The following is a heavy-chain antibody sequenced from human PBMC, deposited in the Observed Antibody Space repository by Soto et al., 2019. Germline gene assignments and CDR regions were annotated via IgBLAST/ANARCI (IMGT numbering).Heavy chain of an antibody. D-gene: IGHD6-6*01. CDR2: IKHDGSEK. Sequence: EVQLVESGGGLVQPGGSLRLSCAASGFSFSDYSMPWVRQAPGKGLEWVPDIKHDGSEKHYLDSVKGRFTISRDDARNSLYLRISILSAEDTAVYYGARVGVAAPIDPWGQGTLVTVSS. V-gene: IGHV3-7*01. CDR1: GFSFSDYS. CDR3: ARVGVAAPIDP. J-gene: IGHJ5*02.